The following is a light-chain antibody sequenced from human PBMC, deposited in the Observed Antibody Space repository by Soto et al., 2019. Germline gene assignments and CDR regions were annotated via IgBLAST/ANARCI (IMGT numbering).Light chain of an antibody. Sequence: EIVLTQSPATLSLSPGERATLSCGASQSVTSSHLAWYQQKNGLAPRILIYDASTRDTGIPDRFSGSGSGTDFTLTISRLEPEDFEVYHCQQYGSSPLTFGQGTRLAIK. J-gene: IGKJ5*01. CDR1: QSVTSSH. V-gene: IGKV3D-20*01. CDR2: DAS. CDR3: QQYGSSPLT.